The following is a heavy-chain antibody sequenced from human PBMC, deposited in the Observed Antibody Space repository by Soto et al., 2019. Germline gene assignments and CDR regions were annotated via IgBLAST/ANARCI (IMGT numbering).Heavy chain of an antibody. CDR3: ARYVDTAMVDAFDI. CDR2: ISGNGGSA. V-gene: IGHV3-64*02. J-gene: IGHJ3*02. CDR1: GFTFSSYW. Sequence: GGSLRLSCAASGFTFSSYWMHWVRQAPGKGLEYVSAISGNGGSAYYADSVKGRFTISRDNSKNTLYLQMGSLRAEDMAVYYCARYVDTAMVDAFDIWGQGTMVTVSS. D-gene: IGHD5-18*01.